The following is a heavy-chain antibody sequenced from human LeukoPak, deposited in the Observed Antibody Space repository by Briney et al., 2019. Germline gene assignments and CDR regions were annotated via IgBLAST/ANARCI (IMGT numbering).Heavy chain of an antibody. J-gene: IGHJ6*04. V-gene: IGHV4-34*01. D-gene: IGHD3-10*01. Sequence: SETLSLTCAVYGGSFSGYYWSWIRQPPEKGLEWIGEINHSGSTNYNPSLKSRVTISVDTSKNQFSLKLSSVTAADTAVYYCARGLYYYGSGSYYRPSYYGMDVWGKGTTVTVSS. CDR1: GGSFSGYY. CDR2: INHSGST. CDR3: ARGLYYYGSGSYYRPSYYGMDV.